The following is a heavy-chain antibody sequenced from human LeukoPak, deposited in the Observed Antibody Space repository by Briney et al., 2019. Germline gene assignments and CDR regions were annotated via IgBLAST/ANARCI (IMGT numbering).Heavy chain of an antibody. CDR2: INPNSGGT. V-gene: IGHV1-2*02. CDR1: GYTFTGYY. D-gene: IGHD6-13*01. Sequence: ASVKVSCKASGYTFTGYYMHWVRQAPGQGLEWMGWINPNSGGTNYAQKFQGRVTMTRDTSISTAYMELSRLRSDDTAVYYCARTIAAAVNWFDPWGQGNLVTVSS. J-gene: IGHJ5*02. CDR3: ARTIAAAVNWFDP.